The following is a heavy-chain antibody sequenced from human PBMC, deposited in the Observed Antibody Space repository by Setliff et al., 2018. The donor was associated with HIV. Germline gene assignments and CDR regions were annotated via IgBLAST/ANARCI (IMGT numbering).Heavy chain of an antibody. Sequence: SGGSLRLSCAASGFTFTSFWMYWVRQAPGRGLVWVSRIKPDGTITAYADSVKGRFTVSRDNVEDTLYLDMTGLRAEDTAVYYCVNDRDGWYNTHLYSWGRGTLVTVSS. J-gene: IGHJ4*02. D-gene: IGHD6-19*01. CDR1: GFTFTSFW. V-gene: IGHV3-74*01. CDR3: VNDRDGWYNTHLYS. CDR2: IKPDGTIT.